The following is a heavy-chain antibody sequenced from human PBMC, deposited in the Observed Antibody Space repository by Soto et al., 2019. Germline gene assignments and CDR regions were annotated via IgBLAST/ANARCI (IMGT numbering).Heavy chain of an antibody. CDR1: GYRYTSHG. J-gene: IGHJ6*02. CDR3: ARDPPFSGILRGTPVMDV. CDR2: ISAYNGDT. D-gene: IGHD4-17*01. V-gene: IGHV1-18*04. Sequence: GASVKVSCKECGYRYTSHGISWVRRAPGHGLEWMGWISAYNGDTHYVQRFQGRLTMTTDTSTSTAYMELRSLTSDDTAVYYCARDPPFSGILRGTPVMDVWGQGTTVTVSS.